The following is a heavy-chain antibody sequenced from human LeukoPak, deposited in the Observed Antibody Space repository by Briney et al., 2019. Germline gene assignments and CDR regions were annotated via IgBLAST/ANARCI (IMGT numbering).Heavy chain of an antibody. CDR2: INPSGGST. V-gene: IGHV1-46*01. CDR3: ARAGRSYYYYYYGMDV. CDR1: GYTFTSYY. J-gene: IGHJ6*02. D-gene: IGHD1-26*01. Sequence: ASVKVSCKASGYTFTSYYMHWVRQAPGQGLEWMGIINPSGGSTSYAQKFQGRVTMTRDTSTSTVYMKLSSLRSEDTAVYYCARAGRSYYYYYYGMDVWGQGTTVTVSS.